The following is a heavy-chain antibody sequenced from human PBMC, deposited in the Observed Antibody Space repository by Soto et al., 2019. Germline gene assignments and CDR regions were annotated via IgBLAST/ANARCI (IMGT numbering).Heavy chain of an antibody. CDR1: GFTFSTYG. J-gene: IGHJ4*02. V-gene: IGHV3-23*01. Sequence: SLRLSCAASGFTFSTYGMSWVRQAPGKGLEWVSAISNSGGSTSYTGSVRGRFTISRDNSRNTVYLQMNSLRADDTAVYFCAKGAQPTQYYFDFWGQGTLVTVSS. CDR2: ISNSGGST. D-gene: IGHD2-2*01. CDR3: AKGAQPTQYYFDF.